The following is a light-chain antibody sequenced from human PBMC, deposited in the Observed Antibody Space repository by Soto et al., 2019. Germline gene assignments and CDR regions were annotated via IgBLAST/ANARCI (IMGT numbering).Light chain of an antibody. CDR3: QQSYSIPLT. CDR2: STS. V-gene: IGKV1-39*01. CDR1: QSISSN. Sequence: DIQMTQSPSSLSASVGDRVTITCRASQSISSNLNWYQQRPGKAPKLLIYSTSSLQSGVPSRFSGSGSGTEFTLTISSLQPEDFATYYCQQSYSIPLTFGGGTKVEIK. J-gene: IGKJ4*01.